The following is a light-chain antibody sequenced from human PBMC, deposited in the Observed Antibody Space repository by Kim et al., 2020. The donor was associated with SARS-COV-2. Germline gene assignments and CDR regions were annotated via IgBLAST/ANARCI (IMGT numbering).Light chain of an antibody. Sequence: SSELTQDPTVSVALGQTVRISCQGDSLRTYFAYWYQKKPGQAPILDIYGKDKRPSGIPARFSGSGSGNTASLTITGPQAEDEADYYCASRDSSGNLFVFGSGTKVTVL. V-gene: IGLV3-19*01. CDR1: SLRTYF. CDR2: GKD. J-gene: IGLJ1*01. CDR3: ASRDSSGNLFV.